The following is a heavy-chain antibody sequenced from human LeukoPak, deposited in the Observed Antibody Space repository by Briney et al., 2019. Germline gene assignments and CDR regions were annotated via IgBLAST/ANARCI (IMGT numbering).Heavy chain of an antibody. CDR1: GFTFNNYA. V-gene: IGHV5-51*01. CDR2: IYPGNSDT. CDR3: ARRIAAYYYMDV. Sequence: GGSLRLSCATSGFTFNNYAMSWVRQAPGKGLEWMGIIYPGNSDTRYSPSFEGQVTISADKSISTAYLQWSSLKASDTAIYYCARRIAAYYYMDVWGKGTTVTVSS. J-gene: IGHJ6*03. D-gene: IGHD6-25*01.